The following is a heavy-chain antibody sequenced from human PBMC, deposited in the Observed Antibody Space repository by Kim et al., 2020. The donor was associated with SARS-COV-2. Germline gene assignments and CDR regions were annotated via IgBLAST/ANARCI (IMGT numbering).Heavy chain of an antibody. D-gene: IGHD6-19*01. CDR1: GGSISSYY. CDR3: ARVAPSIAVAVAFDP. Sequence: SETLSLTCTVSGGSISSYYWSWIRQPPGKGLEWIGYIYYSGSTNYNPSLKSRVTISVDTSKNQFSLKLSSVTAADTAVYYCARVAPSIAVAVAFDPWGQGTLVTVSS. J-gene: IGHJ5*02. CDR2: IYYSGST. V-gene: IGHV4-59*01.